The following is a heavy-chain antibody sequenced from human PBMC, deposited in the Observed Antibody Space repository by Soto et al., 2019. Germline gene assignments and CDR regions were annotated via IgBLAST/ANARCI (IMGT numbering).Heavy chain of an antibody. V-gene: IGHV3-30*03. CDR1: GFPFSSYG. CDR2: ISNDGVKK. CDR3: ADPGSTDLDV. D-gene: IGHD3-10*01. J-gene: IGHJ6*02. Sequence: LRLSCAASGFPFSSYGMHWVRQAPGKGLEWVAVISNDGVKKYYAASVKGRFTISRDNSKNMLYLQMNNLRAEDTAVYYCADPGSTDLDVWGQGTTVTVSS.